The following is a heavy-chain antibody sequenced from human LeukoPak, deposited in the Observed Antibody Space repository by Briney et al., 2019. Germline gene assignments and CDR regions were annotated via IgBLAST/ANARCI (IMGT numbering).Heavy chain of an antibody. D-gene: IGHD2-2*01. Sequence: PGRSLRLSCAASGFTFSNSGMHWVRQAPGKGLEWVALISYNGSSLYYSDSIKGRFSMSGDNSKNTLYLHMNSLRTEDTAVYYCAKIEGKYQLANVPDHWGQGTLVTVSS. CDR3: AKIEGKYQLANVPDH. V-gene: IGHV3-30*18. CDR1: GFTFSNSG. CDR2: ISYNGSSL. J-gene: IGHJ4*02.